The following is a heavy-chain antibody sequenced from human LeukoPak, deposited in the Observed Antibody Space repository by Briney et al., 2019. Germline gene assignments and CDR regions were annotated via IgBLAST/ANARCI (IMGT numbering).Heavy chain of an antibody. D-gene: IGHD5-12*01. J-gene: IGHJ4*02. CDR2: VYFSGST. Sequence: SETLSLTCTVSGGSVSSGSYYWTWIRQPPGKGLEWIGYVYFSGSTTYNPSLKSRVTISVDTSKNQFSLKLSSVTAADTAVYYCARTRPYEAYFFDYWGQGTLVTVSS. CDR3: ARTRPYEAYFFDY. V-gene: IGHV4-61*01. CDR1: GGSVSSGSYY.